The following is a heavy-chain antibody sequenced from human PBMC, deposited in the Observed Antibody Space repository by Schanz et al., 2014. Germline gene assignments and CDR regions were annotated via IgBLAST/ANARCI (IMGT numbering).Heavy chain of an antibody. D-gene: IGHD1-26*01. CDR2: IDPNSGGT. CDR1: GNTLSAYY. V-gene: IGHV1-2*02. CDR3: ARSHSLVGTIDFDY. J-gene: IGHJ4*02. Sequence: QVHLVQSGAEVKKPGASVKVSCKASGNTLSAYYIHWIRQAPGQGLEWMGWIDPNSGGTNSAQKLQGRVTMTTDTSTSTAYMELRSLRSDDTAVYYCARSHSLVGTIDFDYWGQGTLVTVSS.